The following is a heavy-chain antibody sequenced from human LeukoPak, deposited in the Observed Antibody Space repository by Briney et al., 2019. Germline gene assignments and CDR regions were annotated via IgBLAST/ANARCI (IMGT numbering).Heavy chain of an antibody. V-gene: IGHV4-59*08. CDR1: GGSISSYY. J-gene: IGHJ4*02. CDR3: ARLMSCGGDCYSGDFDY. Sequence: SETLSLTCTVSGGSISSYYWSWIRQPPGKGLEWIGYIYYSGSTNYNPSLKSRVTISVDTSKNQFSLKLSSVTAADTAVYYCARLMSCGGDCYSGDFDYWGQGTLVTVSS. D-gene: IGHD2-21*02. CDR2: IYYSGST.